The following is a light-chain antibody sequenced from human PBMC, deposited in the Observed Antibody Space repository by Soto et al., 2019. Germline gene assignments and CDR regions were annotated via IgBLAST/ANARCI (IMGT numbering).Light chain of an antibody. CDR1: QGIANY. Sequence: DIQLTQSPSFLSASVGDRVTINCRASQGIANYLAWYQQKPGKAPNLLIYGASTLQSGVPSRFSGSGSGTEFTLTISSLQPEDFAIYYCQQLNSYPLTFGGGTKVEIK. V-gene: IGKV1-9*01. CDR2: GAS. CDR3: QQLNSYPLT. J-gene: IGKJ4*01.